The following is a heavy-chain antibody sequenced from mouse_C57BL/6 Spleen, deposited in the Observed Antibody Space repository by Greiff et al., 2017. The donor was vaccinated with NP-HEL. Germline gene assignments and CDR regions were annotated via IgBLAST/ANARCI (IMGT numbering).Heavy chain of an antibody. V-gene: IGHV1-63*01. Sequence: QVQLQQSGAELVRPGTSVKMSCKASGYTFTNYWIGWAKQRPGHGLEWIGDIYPGGGYTNYNQKFKGKATLTADKSSSTAYMQFSSLTSEDSAIYYCARLADSSTYYFDDWGKGTTLTVSS. CDR1: GYTFTNYW. CDR2: IYPGGGYT. J-gene: IGHJ2*01. D-gene: IGHD5-1*01. CDR3: ARLADSSTYYFDD.